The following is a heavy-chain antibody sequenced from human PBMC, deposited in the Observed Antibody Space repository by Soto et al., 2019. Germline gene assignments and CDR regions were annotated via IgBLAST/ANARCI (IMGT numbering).Heavy chain of an antibody. CDR3: LSIAVAGIFDY. J-gene: IGHJ4*02. V-gene: IGHV4-39*01. CDR2: IYYSGST. CDR1: GGSISSSSYY. D-gene: IGHD6-19*01. Sequence: KSSETLSLTCTVSGGSISSSSYYWGWIRQPPGKGLEWIGSIYYSGSTYYNPSLKSRVTISVDTSKNQFSLKLSSVTAADTAVYYCLSIAVAGIFDYWGQGTLVTVSS.